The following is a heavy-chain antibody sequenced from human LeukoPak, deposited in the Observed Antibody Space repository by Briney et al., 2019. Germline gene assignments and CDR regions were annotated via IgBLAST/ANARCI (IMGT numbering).Heavy chain of an antibody. CDR1: GYSITRGYH. CDR3: ARHVRATGGSRGVFYFDF. D-gene: IGHD6-13*01. Sequence: SETLSLTCVVSGYSITRGYHWAWIRQPPGKGLKWIGSVSDSGVTYYNPSLKSRVTLSVDTSKNQFSLGLVSVIAADTAVYYCARHVRATGGSRGVFYFDFWGQGTLVPVSS. J-gene: IGHJ4*02. CDR2: VSDSGVT. V-gene: IGHV4-38-2*01.